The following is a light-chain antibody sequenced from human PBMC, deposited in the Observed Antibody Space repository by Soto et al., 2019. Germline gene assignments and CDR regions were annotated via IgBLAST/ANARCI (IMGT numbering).Light chain of an antibody. CDR2: GAS. CDR1: QSVGTK. CDR3: QQYNNWSIT. J-gene: IGKJ5*01. V-gene: IGKV3-15*01. Sequence: IVMTQSPATLSVSPGERANLSCRASQSVGTKLAWYQQTPGQAPRLLIYGASNRATGVPARISGSVFGTEFTLTIASLQSEDFAVYYCQQYNNWSITFGQGTRLEI.